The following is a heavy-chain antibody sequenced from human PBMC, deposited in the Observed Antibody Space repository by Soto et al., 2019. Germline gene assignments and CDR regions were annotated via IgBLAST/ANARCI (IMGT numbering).Heavy chain of an antibody. CDR3: ARGQRFSDWFDH. D-gene: IGHD3-3*01. CDR2: IYSSGST. V-gene: IGHV4-4*07. CDR1: GGTINSYY. J-gene: IGHJ5*02. Sequence: PXETLSFTCTVSGGTINSYYWTWIRQPAGKGLEWIGRIYSSGSTKYNPSLQSRVTMSLDTSKNQFSLRLTSVTAADTAVYYCARGQRFSDWFDHWGQGTLVTVSS.